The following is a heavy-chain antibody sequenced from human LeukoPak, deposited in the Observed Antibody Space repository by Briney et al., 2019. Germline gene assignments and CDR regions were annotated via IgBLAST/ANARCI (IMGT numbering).Heavy chain of an antibody. V-gene: IGHV1-2*06. D-gene: IGHD5-24*01. CDR1: GYTFTVYY. CDR3: ARSNGYSSNEY. J-gene: IGHJ4*02. Sequence: ASVKVSCEPSGYTFTVYYMHSVRQAPGQGLEWMGRINPNGVGTNYAQKLQGRVTLTRDTSISTAYIELSRLRCAVTALYYCARSNGYSSNEYWGQGTLVTVSS. CDR2: INPNGVGT.